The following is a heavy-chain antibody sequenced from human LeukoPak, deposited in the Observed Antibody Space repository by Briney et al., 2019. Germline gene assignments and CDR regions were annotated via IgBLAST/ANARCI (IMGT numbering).Heavy chain of an antibody. CDR3: ARVDYGDYVLFDY. J-gene: IGHJ4*02. CDR2: INHSGST. CDR1: GGSFSGYY. V-gene: IGHV4-34*01. Sequence: PSETLSLTCAVYGGSFSGYYWSWIRQPPGKGLEWIGEINHSGSTNYNPSLKSRVTISVDTSKNQFSLKLSSVTAADTAVYYRARVDYGDYVLFDYWGQGTLVTVSS. D-gene: IGHD4-17*01.